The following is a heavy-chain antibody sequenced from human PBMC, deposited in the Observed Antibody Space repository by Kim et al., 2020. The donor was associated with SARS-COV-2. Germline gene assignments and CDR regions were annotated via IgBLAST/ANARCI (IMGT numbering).Heavy chain of an antibody. D-gene: IGHD2-2*01. J-gene: IGHJ4*02. CDR3: TTDPGTSFVDY. Sequence: TDYAAPVKGRFTISRDDSKNTLYLQMNSLKTEDTAVYYCTTDPGTSFVDYWGQGTLVTVSS. V-gene: IGHV3-15*01. CDR2: T.